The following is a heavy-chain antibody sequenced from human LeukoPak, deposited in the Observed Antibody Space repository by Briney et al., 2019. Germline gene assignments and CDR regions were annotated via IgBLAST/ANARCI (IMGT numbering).Heavy chain of an antibody. Sequence: SETLSLTCTVSGGSIGSYYWSWIRQPPGKGLEWIGYIYYSGSTNYNPSLKSRVTISVDMSKNQFSLKLSSVTAADTAVYYCARVGGEYYYDSSGYDPGWFDPWGQGTLVTVSS. CDR3: ARVGGEYYYDSSGYDPGWFDP. D-gene: IGHD3-22*01. CDR2: IYYSGST. J-gene: IGHJ5*02. V-gene: IGHV4-59*01. CDR1: GGSIGSYY.